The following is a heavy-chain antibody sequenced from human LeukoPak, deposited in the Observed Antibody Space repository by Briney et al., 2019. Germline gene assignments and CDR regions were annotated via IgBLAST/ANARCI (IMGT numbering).Heavy chain of an antibody. CDR1: GFTFSSYR. CDR3: ARDHAFAFDI. Sequence: HPGGSLRLSCAASGFTFSSYRMNWVRQAPGKGLEWVSYIGSSGSTIYYADSVKGRFTISRDNAKNSLYLQMTSLRDEDTAVYDCARDHAFAFDIWGQGTMVTVSS. J-gene: IGHJ3*02. V-gene: IGHV3-48*02. CDR2: IGSSGSTI.